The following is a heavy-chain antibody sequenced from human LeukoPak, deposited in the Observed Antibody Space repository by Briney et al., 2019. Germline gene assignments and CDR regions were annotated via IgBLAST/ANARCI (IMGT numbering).Heavy chain of an antibody. Sequence: PGGSLRLSCAASGFTFSSYAMSWVRQAPGKGLEWVSAISGSGGSTYYADSVKGRFTTSRDNSKNTLYLQMNSLRAEDTAVYYCAKSRPPQGNWNELDYWGQGTLVTVSS. CDR3: AKSRPPQGNWNELDY. CDR1: GFTFSSYA. J-gene: IGHJ4*02. CDR2: ISGSGGST. V-gene: IGHV3-23*01. D-gene: IGHD1-1*01.